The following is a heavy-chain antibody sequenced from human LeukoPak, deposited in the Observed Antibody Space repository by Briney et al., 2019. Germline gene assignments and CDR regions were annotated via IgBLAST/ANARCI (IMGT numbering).Heavy chain of an antibody. J-gene: IGHJ4*02. Sequence: TGGSLRLSCAASAFTFSSYAMSWVRQAPGKGLEWVSTISVDGDDTYYADSARGRFTISRDNSKNTLFLHMNSLRAEDTAVYYCAKGLSPRWYYFDYWGQGTLVTVSS. CDR2: ISVDGDDT. CDR3: AKGLSPRWYYFDY. D-gene: IGHD2/OR15-2a*01. CDR1: AFTFSSYA. V-gene: IGHV3-23*01.